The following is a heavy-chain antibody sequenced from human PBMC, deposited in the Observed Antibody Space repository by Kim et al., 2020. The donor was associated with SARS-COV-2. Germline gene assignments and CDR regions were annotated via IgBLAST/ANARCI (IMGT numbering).Heavy chain of an antibody. V-gene: IGHV3-30*18. CDR3: AKDRFDP. CDR1: GFTFSSYG. J-gene: IGHJ5*02. CDR2: ISYDGSNK. Sequence: GGSLRLSCAASGFTFSSYGMHWVRQAPGKGLEWVAVISYDGSNKYYADSVKGRFTISRDNSKNTLYLQMNSLRAEDTAVYYCAKDRFDPWGQGTLVTVSS.